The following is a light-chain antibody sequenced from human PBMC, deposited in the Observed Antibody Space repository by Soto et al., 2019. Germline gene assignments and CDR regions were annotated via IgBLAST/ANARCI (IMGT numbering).Light chain of an antibody. J-gene: IGKJ1*01. CDR2: GAS. V-gene: IGKV3-15*01. Sequence: EIVMTQTQATLSVSPGERATLSCMASQSVSTNLAWYQQKPGQAPRLLIYGASTRATGIPARFSGSGSGTEFTLTISSLQSEDFAVYYCQQYNNWPQTFGQVTIVDIK. CDR3: QQYNNWPQT. CDR1: QSVSTN.